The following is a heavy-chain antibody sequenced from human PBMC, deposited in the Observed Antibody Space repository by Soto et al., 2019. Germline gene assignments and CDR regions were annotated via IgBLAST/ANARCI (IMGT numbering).Heavy chain of an antibody. CDR3: ARVSRGYDYRYYDFGMDV. Sequence: ASVKVSCKASGYTFTGYYIHWVRQAPGQGLEWMGWINPNSGGTNYAQKFQGRVTMTRDTSISTAYMALSRLRSDDTAVYYCARVSRGYDYRYYDFGMDVWGQGTTVTVSS. V-gene: IGHV1-2*02. J-gene: IGHJ6*02. D-gene: IGHD5-12*01. CDR2: INPNSGGT. CDR1: GYTFTGYY.